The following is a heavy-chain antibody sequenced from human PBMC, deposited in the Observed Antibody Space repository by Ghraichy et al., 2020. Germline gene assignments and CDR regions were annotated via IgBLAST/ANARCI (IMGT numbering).Heavy chain of an antibody. CDR1: GYTFTSYG. J-gene: IGHJ4*02. CDR3: ARDSVSRQWLVRGVVDY. Sequence: ASVKVSCKASGYTFTSYGISWVRQAPGQGLVWMGWISAYNGNTNYAQKLQGRVTMTTDTSTSTAYMELRSLRSDDTAVYYCARDSVSRQWLVRGVVDYWGQGTLVTVSS. CDR2: ISAYNGNT. V-gene: IGHV1-18*04. D-gene: IGHD6-19*01.